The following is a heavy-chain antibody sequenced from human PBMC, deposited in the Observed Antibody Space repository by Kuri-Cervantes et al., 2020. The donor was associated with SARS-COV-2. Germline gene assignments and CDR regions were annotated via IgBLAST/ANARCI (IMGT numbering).Heavy chain of an antibody. Sequence: SLTPSSAVYRGSFSGYYWRWIRQPPGDGLEWNGEINHSGSTNYDPSLKSRVTISVDTSENQFSLKLSSVTAADTAVYYCARATAMVYYYYYYYMDVWGKGTTVTVSS. CDR3: ARATAMVYYYYYYYMDV. CDR1: RGSFSGYY. D-gene: IGHD5-18*01. J-gene: IGHJ6*03. CDR2: INHSGST. V-gene: IGHV4-34*01.